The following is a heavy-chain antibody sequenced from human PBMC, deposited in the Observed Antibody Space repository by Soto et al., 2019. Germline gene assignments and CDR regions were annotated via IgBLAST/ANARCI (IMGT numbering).Heavy chain of an antibody. CDR1: GGSISSGYY. CDR3: ARGLRKVAVRGPRAFDI. J-gene: IGHJ3*02. Sequence: PSETLSLTCTVSGGSISSGYYWNWIRQHPGKGLEWIGYIYYSGSTYYNPSLKSRLTISLDTSKSQFSLKLSSVTAADTAVYYCARGLRKVAVRGPRAFDIWGQGTMVTVSS. CDR2: IYYSGST. V-gene: IGHV4-31*03. D-gene: IGHD6-19*01.